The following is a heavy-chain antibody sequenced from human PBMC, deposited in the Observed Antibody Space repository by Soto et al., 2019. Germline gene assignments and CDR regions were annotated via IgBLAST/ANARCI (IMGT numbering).Heavy chain of an antibody. Sequence: GGSLRLSCAASGFTFSSYAMSWVRQAPGKGLEWVSAISGSGGSTYYADSVKGRFTISRDNSKNTLYLQMNSLRAEDTAVYYCAKLYYDFWSGSPFTGYFASWGQGTLVTVSS. CDR3: AKLYYDFWSGSPFTGYFAS. CDR1: GFTFSSYA. D-gene: IGHD3-3*01. V-gene: IGHV3-23*01. CDR2: ISGSGGST. J-gene: IGHJ4*02.